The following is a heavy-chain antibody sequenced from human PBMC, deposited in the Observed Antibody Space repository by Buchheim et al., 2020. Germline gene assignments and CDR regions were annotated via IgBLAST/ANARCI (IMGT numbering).Heavy chain of an antibody. Sequence: EVQLLESGGGLVQPGGSLRLSCAASGSTFSSYGMSWVRQAPGKGLEWVSGITGSGGSTGYADSVKGRFSISRDNSNKTLFLQMNSLRVEETAVYYCAKGFGGGYSDYWGQGTL. D-gene: IGHD6-19*01. J-gene: IGHJ4*02. CDR3: AKGFGGGYSDY. V-gene: IGHV3-23*01. CDR1: GSTFSSYG. CDR2: ITGSGGST.